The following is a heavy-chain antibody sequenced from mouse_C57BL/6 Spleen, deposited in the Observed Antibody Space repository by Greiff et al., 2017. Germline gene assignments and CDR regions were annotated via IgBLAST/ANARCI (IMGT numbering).Heavy chain of an antibody. Sequence: VQLQQPGAELVRPGSSVKLSCKASGYTFTSYWMDWVKQRPGQGLEWIGNIYPSDSETHYNQKFKDKATLTVDKSSSTAYMQLSSLTSEDSAVYYCATGRGAWFAYWGQGTLVTVSA. J-gene: IGHJ3*01. CDR2: IYPSDSET. D-gene: IGHD3-1*01. CDR1: GYTFTSYW. CDR3: ATGRGAWFAY. V-gene: IGHV1-61*01.